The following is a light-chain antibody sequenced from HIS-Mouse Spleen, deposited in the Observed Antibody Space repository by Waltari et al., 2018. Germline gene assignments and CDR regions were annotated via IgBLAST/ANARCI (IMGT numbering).Light chain of an antibody. CDR3: CSYAGSSTWV. CDR1: SSSLGSYNL. CDR2: EGS. Sequence: QSALTQPASVPGSPGQSHTISCTGTSSSLGSYNLASRYQQHPGKAPKLMIYEGSKRPSGVSNRFSGSKSGNTASLTISGLQAEDEADYYCCSYAGSSTWVFGGGTKLTVL. V-gene: IGLV2-23*01. J-gene: IGLJ3*02.